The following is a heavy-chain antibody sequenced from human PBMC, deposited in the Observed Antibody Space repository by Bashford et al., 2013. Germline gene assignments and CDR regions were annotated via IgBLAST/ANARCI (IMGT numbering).Heavy chain of an antibody. V-gene: IGHV3-21*04. Sequence: GGSLRLSCATSGFNFSNYNMNWVRQAPGKGLEWVASISISSSVSTYIYYADSVKGRFTISRDNAKDSLYLQMNTLIADDTARYYCVKDLSSTWYVAVMDFWGQGEVVTVSS. J-gene: IGHJ4*02. D-gene: IGHD6-13*01. CDR3: VKDLSSTWYVAVMDF. CDR1: GFNFSNYN. CDR2: ISISSSVSTYI.